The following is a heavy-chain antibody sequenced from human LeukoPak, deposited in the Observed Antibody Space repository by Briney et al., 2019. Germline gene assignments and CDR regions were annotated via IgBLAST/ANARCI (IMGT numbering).Heavy chain of an antibody. CDR2: IKQDGSEK. CDR3: ARGLSGYEDGHFDY. J-gene: IGHJ4*02. D-gene: IGHD5-12*01. Sequence: PGGSLRLSCAASGFTFSSYWMSWVRQAPGKGPEWVANIKQDGSEKYYVDSVKGRFTISRDNAKNSLYLQMNSLRAEDTAVYYCARGLSGYEDGHFDYWGQGTLVTVSS. CDR1: GFTFSSYW. V-gene: IGHV3-7*01.